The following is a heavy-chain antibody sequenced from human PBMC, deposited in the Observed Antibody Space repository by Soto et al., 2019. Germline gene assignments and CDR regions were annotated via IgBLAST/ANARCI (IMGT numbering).Heavy chain of an antibody. D-gene: IGHD3-16*02. CDR2: IYWDDDK. Sequence: QITLKESGPTLVKPTQTLTLTCTFSGFSLSTSGVGVGWIRQPPGKALEWLALIYWDDDKRYSPSLKSRLTITKDTCKHQVVLTMTNMDPVDTATYYCAHSPGGGVIAEYFDYWGQGTLVTVSS. J-gene: IGHJ4*02. V-gene: IGHV2-5*02. CDR3: AHSPGGGVIAEYFDY. CDR1: GFSLSTSGVG.